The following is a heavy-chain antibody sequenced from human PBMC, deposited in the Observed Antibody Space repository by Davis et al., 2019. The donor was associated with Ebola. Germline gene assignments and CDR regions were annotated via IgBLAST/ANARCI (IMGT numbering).Heavy chain of an antibody. CDR1: GFTFSSYG. Sequence: PGGSLRLSCAASGFTFSSYGMHWVRQAPGKGLEWVAVIWYDGSNKYYADSVKGRFTISRDNSKNTLYLQMNSLRAEDTAVYYCARDNGSYGRKFDYWGQGTLVTVSS. J-gene: IGHJ4*02. CDR3: ARDNGSYGRKFDY. D-gene: IGHD1-26*01. V-gene: IGHV3-33*01. CDR2: IWYDGSNK.